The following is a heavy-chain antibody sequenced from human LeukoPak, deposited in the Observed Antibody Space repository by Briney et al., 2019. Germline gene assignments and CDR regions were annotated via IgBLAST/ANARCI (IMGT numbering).Heavy chain of an antibody. D-gene: IGHD3-22*01. Sequence: PSETLSLTCAVYGGSFSGYYWSWIRQPPGKGLEWIGEINHSGSTNYNPSLKSRGTISVDTSKNQFSLRLSSVTAADTAVYYCARGGPTMIAQYWGQGTLVTVSS. V-gene: IGHV4-34*01. J-gene: IGHJ4*02. CDR3: ARGGPTMIAQY. CDR2: INHSGST. CDR1: GGSFSGYY.